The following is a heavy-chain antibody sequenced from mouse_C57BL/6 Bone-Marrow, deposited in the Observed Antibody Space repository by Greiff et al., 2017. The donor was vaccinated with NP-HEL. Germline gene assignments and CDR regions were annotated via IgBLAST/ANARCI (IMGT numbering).Heavy chain of an antibody. D-gene: IGHD1-1*01. J-gene: IGHJ3*01. V-gene: IGHV1-22*01. CDR3: ARGCYGSSSAWFAY. CDR1: GYTFTDYN. CDR2: INPNNGGT. Sequence: VQLQQSGPELVKPGASVKMSCKASGYTFTDYNMHWVKQSHGKSLEWIGYINPNNGGTSYNQKFKGKATLTVNKSSSTAYMELRSLTSEDSAVYCCARGCYGSSSAWFAYWGQGTLVTVSA.